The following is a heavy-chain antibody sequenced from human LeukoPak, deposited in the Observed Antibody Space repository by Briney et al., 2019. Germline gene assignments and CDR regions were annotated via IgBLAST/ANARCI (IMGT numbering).Heavy chain of an antibody. V-gene: IGHV3-21*04. J-gene: IGHJ4*02. CDR2: ISSSSSYI. CDR3: AKASPRGVTTRFDY. D-gene: IGHD4-17*01. Sequence: GGSLRLSCAASGFTFSSYSMNWVRQAPGKGLECVSSISSSSSYIYYADSVKGRFTISRDNAKNSLYLQMNSLRAEDTAVYYCAKASPRGVTTRFDYWGQGTLVTVSS. CDR1: GFTFSSYS.